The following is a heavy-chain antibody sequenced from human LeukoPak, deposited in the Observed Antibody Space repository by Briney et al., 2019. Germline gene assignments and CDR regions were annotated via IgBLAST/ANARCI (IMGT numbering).Heavy chain of an antibody. D-gene: IGHD4-23*01. CDR1: GFTFSSYN. J-gene: IGHJ4*02. V-gene: IGHV3-48*01. Sequence: PGGSLRLSCAASGFTFSSYNMNWVRQAPGKGLEWVSYISSDNIIIYYADSVKGRFTISRDNAKNSLYLQMNSLRAEDTAVYYCARGAPLYGGLDYWGQGTLVTVSS. CDR2: ISSDNIII. CDR3: ARGAPLYGGLDY.